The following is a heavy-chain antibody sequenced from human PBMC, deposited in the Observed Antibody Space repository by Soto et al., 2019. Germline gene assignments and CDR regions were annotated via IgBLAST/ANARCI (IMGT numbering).Heavy chain of an antibody. J-gene: IGHJ4*02. V-gene: IGHV4-61*01. CDR1: GGSVSSGRYY. CDR3: ERVGSGRYIDY. CDR2: IYYSGST. Sequence: PXETLTLPCTVSGGSVSSGRYYWSWIRQPPGKGLEWIGYIYYSGSTNYNPSLKSRVTISVDTSKNQFSLKLSSVTAADTAVYYCERVGSGRYIDYWGQGTLVTVSS. D-gene: IGHD1-26*01.